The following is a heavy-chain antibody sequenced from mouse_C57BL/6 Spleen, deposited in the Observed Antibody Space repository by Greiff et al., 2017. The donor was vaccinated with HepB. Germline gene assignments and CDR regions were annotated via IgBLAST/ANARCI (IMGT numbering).Heavy chain of an antibody. Sequence: EVNVVESGEGLVKPGGSLKLSCAASGFTFSSYAMSWVRQTPEKRLEWVAYISSGGDYIYYADTVKGRFTISRDNARNTLYLQMSSLKSEDTAMYYCTRDGGLRRGRLFAYWGQGTLVTVSA. CDR2: ISSGGDYI. V-gene: IGHV5-9-1*02. CDR3: TRDGGLRRGRLFAY. D-gene: IGHD2-4*01. J-gene: IGHJ3*01. CDR1: GFTFSSYA.